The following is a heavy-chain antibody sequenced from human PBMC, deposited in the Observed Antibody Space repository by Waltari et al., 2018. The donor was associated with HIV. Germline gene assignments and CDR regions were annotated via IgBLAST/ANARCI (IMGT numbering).Heavy chain of an antibody. CDR3: ARDGLGGGMDV. CDR2: IGTAGDT. D-gene: IGHD3-16*01. J-gene: IGHJ6*02. CDR1: GFTFSSYA. V-gene: IGHV3-13*01. Sequence: EVQLVESGGGLVQPGGSLRLSCAASGFTFSSYATHWVRQATGKGLEWVSAIGTAGDTYYPGSVKGRFTISRENAKNSLYLQMNSLRAGDTAVYYCARDGLGGGMDVWGQGTTVTVSS.